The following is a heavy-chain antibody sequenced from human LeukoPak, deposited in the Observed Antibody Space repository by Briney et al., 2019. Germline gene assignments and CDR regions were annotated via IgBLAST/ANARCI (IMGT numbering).Heavy chain of an antibody. D-gene: IGHD3-16*01. CDR3: ARSFGDYWY. CDR1: GISISTSK. J-gene: IGHJ4*02. Sequence: PSETLSLTCTVSGISISTSKWNWIRQPPGKGLEWIGYGYYSGSTNYNPSLNSRVTISVDTSKNQVSLILSSVTAADTAVYYCARSFGDYWYWGQGTLVTVSS. V-gene: IGHV4-59*01. CDR2: GYYSGST.